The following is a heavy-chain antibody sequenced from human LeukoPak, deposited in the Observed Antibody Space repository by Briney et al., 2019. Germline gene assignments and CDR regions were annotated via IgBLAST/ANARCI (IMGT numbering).Heavy chain of an antibody. Sequence: GGSLRLSCAASGFTFSSYSMNWVRQAPGKGLEWVSSISSSSSYIYYADSVKGRFTISRDNAKNSLYLQMNSLRAEDTAVYYCATDRSRWEPAASGAFDIWGQGTMVTVSS. CDR2: ISSSSSYI. D-gene: IGHD1-26*01. CDR3: ATDRSRWEPAASGAFDI. V-gene: IGHV3-21*01. CDR1: GFTFSSYS. J-gene: IGHJ3*02.